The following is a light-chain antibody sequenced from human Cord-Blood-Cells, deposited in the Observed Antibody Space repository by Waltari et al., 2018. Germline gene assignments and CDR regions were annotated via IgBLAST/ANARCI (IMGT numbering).Light chain of an antibody. CDR1: SSDVGGYNY. Sequence: QSALTQPASVSGSPGQSITIPCTGTSSDVGGYNYVSWYQQHPGKAPKLIIHDVSNRPSGVANRFSGSKSGDTASLTSSGLQAEDEADYYCSSYTSSSTPWVFGGGTKLTVL. J-gene: IGLJ3*02. CDR3: SSYTSSSTPWV. V-gene: IGLV2-14*03. CDR2: DVS.